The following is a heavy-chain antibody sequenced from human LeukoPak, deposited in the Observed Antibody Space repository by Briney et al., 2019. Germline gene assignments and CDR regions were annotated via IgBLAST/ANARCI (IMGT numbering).Heavy chain of an antibody. V-gene: IGHV3-13*01. CDR3: VRQQTSHGNFDY. Sequence: GGSLRLSCATSGFTFSNHAMHWVRQATGKGLEWVSAFGIAGDTFYPGSVKGRFTISRENAKNSLSLQINSLKAEDTAVYYCVRQQTSHGNFDYWGQGTLVTVS. J-gene: IGHJ4*02. CDR1: GFTFSNHA. D-gene: IGHD1-26*01. CDR2: FGIAGDT.